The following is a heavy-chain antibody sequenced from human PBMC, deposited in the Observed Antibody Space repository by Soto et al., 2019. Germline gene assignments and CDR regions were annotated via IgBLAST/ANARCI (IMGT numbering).Heavy chain of an antibody. Sequence: PGGSLRLSCAASGFTFSSYWMHWVRQAPGKGLVWVSRINSDGSSTSYADSVKGRFTISRDNAKNTLYLQMNSLRAEDTAVYYCAREEPLRVLEWHYLDYWGQGTLVTVSA. CDR1: GFTFSSYW. CDR3: AREEPLRVLEWHYLDY. D-gene: IGHD3-3*01. CDR2: INSDGSST. J-gene: IGHJ4*02. V-gene: IGHV3-74*01.